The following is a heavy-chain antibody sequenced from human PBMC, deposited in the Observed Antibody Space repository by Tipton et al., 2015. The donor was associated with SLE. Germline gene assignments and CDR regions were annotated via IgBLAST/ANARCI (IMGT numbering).Heavy chain of an antibody. D-gene: IGHD3-22*01. CDR2: ISWNSGSI. CDR1: GFTFDDYA. J-gene: IGHJ4*02. Sequence: SLRLSCAASGFTFDDYAMHWVRQAPGKGLEWVSGISWNSGSIGYADSVKGRFTISRDNAKNSLYLQMNSLRAEDTALYYCAKAIYDSSGYFGYWGQGTLVTVSS. V-gene: IGHV3-9*01. CDR3: AKAIYDSSGYFGY.